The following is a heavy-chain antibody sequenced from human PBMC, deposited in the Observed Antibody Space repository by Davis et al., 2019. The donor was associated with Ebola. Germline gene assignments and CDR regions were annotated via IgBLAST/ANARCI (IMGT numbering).Heavy chain of an antibody. CDR2: ISSSSSYI. D-gene: IGHD3-16*01. V-gene: IGHV3-21*01. Sequence: GESLKISCAASGFTFSAYTIHWVRQAPGKGLECVSSISSSSSYIYYTDSVKGRFTISRDNAKNSLYLQMNSLRAEDTAVYYCARVQGGATLPPYFDYWGQGALVTVSS. CDR1: GFTFSAYT. CDR3: ARVQGGATLPPYFDY. J-gene: IGHJ4*02.